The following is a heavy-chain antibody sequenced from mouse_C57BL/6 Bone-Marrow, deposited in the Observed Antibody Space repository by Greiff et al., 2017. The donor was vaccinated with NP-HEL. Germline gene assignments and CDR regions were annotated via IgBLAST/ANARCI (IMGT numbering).Heavy chain of an antibody. Sequence: VMLVESGPGLVQPSQSLSITCTVSGFSLTSYGVHWVRQSPGKGLEWLGVIWSGGSTDYNAAFISRLSISKDNSKSQVFFKMNSLQADDTAIYYCARNWPYFDVWGTGTTVTVSS. CDR2: IWSGGST. CDR1: GFSLTSYG. J-gene: IGHJ1*03. V-gene: IGHV2-2*01. CDR3: ARNWPYFDV.